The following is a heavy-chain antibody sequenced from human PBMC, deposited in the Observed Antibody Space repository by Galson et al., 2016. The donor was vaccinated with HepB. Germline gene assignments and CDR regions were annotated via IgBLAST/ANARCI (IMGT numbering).Heavy chain of an antibody. J-gene: IGHJ4*02. V-gene: IGHV1-3*01. CDR2: VNPGNGDT. D-gene: IGHD6-19*01. CDR3: VRDPVRGWAPFDY. Sequence: SVKVSCKASGYTFSNHGVNWVRQAPGQRLEWMGWVNPGNGDTRYSQNFQGRATITSDTSATTVYMELNRLTSGDTAVYYCVRDPVRGWAPFDYWGQGTLVTVSS. CDR1: GYTFSNHG.